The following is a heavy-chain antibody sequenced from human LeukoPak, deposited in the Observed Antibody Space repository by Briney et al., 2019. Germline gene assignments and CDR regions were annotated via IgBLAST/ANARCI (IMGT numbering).Heavy chain of an antibody. J-gene: IGHJ4*02. CDR3: ARGSSPSGTYPHDY. CDR1: EFTFSSYA. Sequence: GGSLRLSCAASEFTFSSYAMHWVRQAPGKGLEWAAGIAYDATHKVYADSVKGRFTISRDNSKNTVYLQMDSLTTEDTAVYYCARGSSPSGTYPHDYWGQGTLVTVSS. V-gene: IGHV3-30*04. CDR2: IAYDATHK. D-gene: IGHD1-26*01.